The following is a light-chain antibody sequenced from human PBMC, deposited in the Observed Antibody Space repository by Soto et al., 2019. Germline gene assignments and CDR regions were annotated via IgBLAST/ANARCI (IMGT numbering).Light chain of an antibody. Sequence: VLAQYTGTLSLSPGEESTLSCRAIQSVDSNYLAWYQQKPGQTPRLIIYGASGRADGIPHRFSGSGFGTDFTLTISKVEPEDFAVHYCQQYWNPSSVTFGQGGRLEIK. CDR2: GAS. CDR1: QSVDSNY. CDR3: QQYWNPSSVT. J-gene: IGKJ5*01. V-gene: IGKV3-20*01.